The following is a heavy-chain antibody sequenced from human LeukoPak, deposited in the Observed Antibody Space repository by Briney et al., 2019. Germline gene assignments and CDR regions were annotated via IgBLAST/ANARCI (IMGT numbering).Heavy chain of an antibody. D-gene: IGHD5-12*01. Sequence: SSETLSLTCTVSGGSISSSSYYRGWIRQPPGKGLEWIGSIYYSGSTYYNPSLKSRVTISVDTSKNQFSLKLSSVTAADTAVYYCARSLIYSGYDYYFDYWGQGTLVTVSS. CDR1: GGSISSSSYY. V-gene: IGHV4-39*01. CDR3: ARSLIYSGYDYYFDY. CDR2: IYYSGST. J-gene: IGHJ4*02.